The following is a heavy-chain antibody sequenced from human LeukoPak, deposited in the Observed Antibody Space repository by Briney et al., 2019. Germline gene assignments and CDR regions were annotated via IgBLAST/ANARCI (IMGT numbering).Heavy chain of an antibody. J-gene: IGHJ4*02. CDR1: GFNFFNYN. Sequence: GGSLRLSCTTSGFNFFNYNMNWVRQAPGKGLGWVSSISSSGSSTYYADSVKGRFTISRDNSKNTLYLQMNSLRAEDTAVYYCARDRGPGYQLLYADYWGQGTLVTVSS. CDR3: ARDRGPGYQLLYADY. CDR2: ISSSGSST. D-gene: IGHD2-2*02. V-gene: IGHV3-48*01.